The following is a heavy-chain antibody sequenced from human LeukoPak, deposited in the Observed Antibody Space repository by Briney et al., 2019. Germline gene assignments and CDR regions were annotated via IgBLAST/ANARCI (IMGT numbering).Heavy chain of an antibody. CDR1: GGSVTSSYY. Sequence: SETLSLTCTVSGGSVTSSYYWRWIRQPPGKGLGWIGYVSSSGTKYNPSLKSRVTISVDTSKNHFSLKLSSVTAADTAVYYCARARGYYYDFDYWGQGALLTDSS. J-gene: IGHJ4*02. D-gene: IGHD3-22*01. CDR3: ARARGYYYDFDY. V-gene: IGHV4-61*03. CDR2: VSSSGT.